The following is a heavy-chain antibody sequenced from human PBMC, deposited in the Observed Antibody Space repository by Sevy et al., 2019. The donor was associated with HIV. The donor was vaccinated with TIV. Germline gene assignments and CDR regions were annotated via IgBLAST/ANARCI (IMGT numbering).Heavy chain of an antibody. CDR1: GFTFSSYS. J-gene: IGHJ4*02. CDR3: ARVFGDDDSGYQMGGGGYFDY. V-gene: IGHV3-21*01. Sequence: GGSLRLSCAASGFTFSSYSMNWVRRAPGKGLEWVSSISSSSSYIYYADSEKGRFTISRDNAKNSLYLQMNSLRAEDTAVYYCARVFGDDDSGYQMGGGGYFDYWGQGTLVTVSS. CDR2: ISSSSSYI. D-gene: IGHD3-22*01.